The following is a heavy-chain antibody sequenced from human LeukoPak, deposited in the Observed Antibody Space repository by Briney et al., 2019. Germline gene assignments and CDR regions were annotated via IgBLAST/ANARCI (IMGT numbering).Heavy chain of an antibody. J-gene: IGHJ4*02. CDR1: GFRFSSYA. V-gene: IGHV3-23*01. CDR2: ISGSGVST. CDR3: AKDERNWNYNLASQTYD. D-gene: IGHD1-7*01. Sequence: GGSLRLACAASGFRFSSYAMSWVRQAPGKGLEWVSAISGSGVSTYYADSVKGRFTVSRDNSKNALYLQMSSLRAEDTAVYYCAKDERNWNYNLASQTYDWGQGTLVTVSS.